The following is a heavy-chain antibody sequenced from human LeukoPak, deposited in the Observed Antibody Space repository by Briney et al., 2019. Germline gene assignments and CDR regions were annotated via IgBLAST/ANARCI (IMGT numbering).Heavy chain of an antibody. D-gene: IGHD3-22*01. Sequence: GGSLRLSCAASGFTFDDYGMSWVRQAPGKGLEWVSGINWNGGSTGYADSVKGRFTISRDNAKNSLYLQMNSLRAEDTALYHCARGVDYYDSSGYYFLDYWGQGTLVTVSS. V-gene: IGHV3-20*01. CDR3: ARGVDYYDSSGYYFLDY. J-gene: IGHJ4*02. CDR1: GFTFDDYG. CDR2: INWNGGST.